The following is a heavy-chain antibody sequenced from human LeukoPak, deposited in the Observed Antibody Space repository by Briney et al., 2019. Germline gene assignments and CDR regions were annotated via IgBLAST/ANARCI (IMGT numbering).Heavy chain of an antibody. CDR2: IIISSSYI. Sequence: GGSLRLSCAASGFTFSTYSMNWVRQAPGKGLEWVSSIIISSSYIYYADSVKGRFTISRDNAKNSLYLQMNSLRAEDTAVYYCARAGSDYSNYYYYMDVWGKGTTVTVSS. CDR1: GFTFSTYS. V-gene: IGHV3-21*01. D-gene: IGHD4-11*01. J-gene: IGHJ6*03. CDR3: ARAGSDYSNYYYYMDV.